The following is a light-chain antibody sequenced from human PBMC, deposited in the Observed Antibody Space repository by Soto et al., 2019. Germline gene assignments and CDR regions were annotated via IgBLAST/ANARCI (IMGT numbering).Light chain of an antibody. J-gene: IGKJ3*01. V-gene: IGKV3-20*01. CDR1: QSIASSY. CDR2: GTS. Sequence: ELVLTQSPGTLSLSPGERATLSCRASQSIASSYLAWYQQRPGQAPRLLVSGTSTRATGIPDRFSGSGSGTDFTLTISRLEPEDCAVYYCQHYGTSPFTFGPGNKVHIK. CDR3: QHYGTSPFT.